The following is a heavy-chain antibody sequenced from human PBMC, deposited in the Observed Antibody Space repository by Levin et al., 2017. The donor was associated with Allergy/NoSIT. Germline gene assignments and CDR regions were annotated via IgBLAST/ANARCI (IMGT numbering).Heavy chain of an antibody. J-gene: IGHJ3*01. CDR3: AKKQGGTTGFSFDV. Sequence: LSLTCDASGFTLSDSAMSWVRPAPGKGLEWVSVITGGGFNTYYGDSVKGRFTVSRDNSKNTLYLELNSLRAEDTAVYYCAKKQGGTTGFSFDVWGQGTMVTVSS. V-gene: IGHV3-23*01. D-gene: IGHD1-14*01. CDR1: GFTLSDSA. CDR2: ITGGGFNT.